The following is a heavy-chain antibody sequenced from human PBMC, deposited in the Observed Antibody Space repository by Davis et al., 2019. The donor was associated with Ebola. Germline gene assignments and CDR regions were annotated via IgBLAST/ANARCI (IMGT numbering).Heavy chain of an antibody. J-gene: IGHJ5*02. V-gene: IGHV3-13*01. Sequence: GESLKISCAVSGFTFRSYDMHWVRQATGNGLEWVSAIGTAGDTYYPGSVKGRFTISRENAKNTLYLQMNSLRVEDAGLYFCARVATDWFDPWGQGTLVTVSS. CDR3: ARVATDWFDP. CDR2: IGTAGDT. CDR1: GFTFRSYD.